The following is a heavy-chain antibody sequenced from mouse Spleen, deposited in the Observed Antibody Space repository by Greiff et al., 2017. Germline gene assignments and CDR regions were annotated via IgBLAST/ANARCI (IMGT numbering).Heavy chain of an antibody. CDR1: GFTFSDYG. J-gene: IGHJ4*01. CDR2: ISSGSSTI. V-gene: IGHV5-17*01. D-gene: IGHD1-1*01. CDR3: ARFPYYYGKEGYAMDY. Sequence: EVMLVESGGGLVKPGGSLKLSCAASGFTFSDYGMHWVRQAPEKGLEWVAYISSGSSTIYYADTVKGRFTISRDNAKNTLFLQMTSLRSEDTAMYYCARFPYYYGKEGYAMDYWGQGTSVTVSS.